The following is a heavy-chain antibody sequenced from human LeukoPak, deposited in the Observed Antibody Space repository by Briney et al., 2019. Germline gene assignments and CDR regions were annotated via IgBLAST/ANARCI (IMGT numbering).Heavy chain of an antibody. Sequence: PGGSLRLSCAASGFTFSSYGMHWVRQAPGKGLEWVAFIRYDGSNKYYADSVKGRFTISRDNSKNTLYLQINSLRAEDTAEYYCAKDPGSTSCCGVLGDYWGQGILVTVSS. CDR2: IRYDGSNK. J-gene: IGHJ4*02. V-gene: IGHV3-30*02. CDR1: GFTFSSYG. CDR3: AKDPGSTSCCGVLGDY. D-gene: IGHD2-2*01.